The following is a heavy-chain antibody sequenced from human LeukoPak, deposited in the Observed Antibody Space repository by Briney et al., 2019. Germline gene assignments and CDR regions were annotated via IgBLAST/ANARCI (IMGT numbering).Heavy chain of an antibody. V-gene: IGHV4-30-4*08. D-gene: IGHD3-22*01. CDR3: ARGSNYYDSSGYYIPDFDY. J-gene: IGHJ4*02. Sequence: SQTLSLTCTVSGGSISSRDYYWSWIRQPPGKGLEWIGYIYYSGSTYYNPSLKSRVTISVDTSKNQFSLKLSSVTAADTAVYYCARGSNYYDSSGYYIPDFDYWGQGTLVTVSS. CDR1: GGSISSRDYY. CDR2: IYYSGST.